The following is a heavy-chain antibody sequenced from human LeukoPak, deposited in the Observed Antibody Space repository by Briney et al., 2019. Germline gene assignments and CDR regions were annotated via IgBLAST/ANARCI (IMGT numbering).Heavy chain of an antibody. CDR3: AKGVENIVVVPANELDY. CDR2: YDGSNK. D-gene: IGHD2-2*01. Sequence: YDGSNKYYADSVKGRFTISRDNSKNTLYLQMNSLRAEDTAVYYCAKGVENIVVVPANELDYWGQGTLVTVSS. J-gene: IGHJ4*02. V-gene: IGHV3-30*01.